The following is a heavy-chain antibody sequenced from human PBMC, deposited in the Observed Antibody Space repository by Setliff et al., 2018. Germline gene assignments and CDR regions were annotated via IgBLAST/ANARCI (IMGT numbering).Heavy chain of an antibody. V-gene: IGHV1-18*04. D-gene: IGHD2-2*01. CDR1: GYTFTGYY. CDR2: ISAYNGNT. J-gene: IGHJ3*02. Sequence: ASVKVSCKASGYTFTGYYIHWVRQAPGQGLEWMGWISAYNGNTNYAQKLQGRVTMTTDTSTSTAYMELRSLRSDDTAVYYCARVLFHCSSTSCYLDIWGQGTMVTVSS. CDR3: ARVLFHCSSTSCYLDI.